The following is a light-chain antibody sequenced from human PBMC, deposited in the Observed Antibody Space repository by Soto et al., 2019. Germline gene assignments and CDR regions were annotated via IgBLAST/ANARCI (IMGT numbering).Light chain of an antibody. Sequence: EIVLTQSPAALSLSPGERATLSCRASQSVRSYLAWYQQQPGQAPRLLIYDASNRATGIPARFSGSGSGTDFTFTISSLEPEDFAVYYCQQRSNWPWTFGQGTKVEIK. CDR2: DAS. CDR1: QSVRSY. V-gene: IGKV3-11*01. CDR3: QQRSNWPWT. J-gene: IGKJ1*01.